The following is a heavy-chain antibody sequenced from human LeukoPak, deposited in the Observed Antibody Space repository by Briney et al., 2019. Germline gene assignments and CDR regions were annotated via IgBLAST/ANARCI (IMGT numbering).Heavy chain of an antibody. CDR3: ARGNYDSSGYLDY. CDR1: GFTFRNYG. Sequence: GGSLRLSCAASGFTFRNYGMHWVRQAPGKGLEWVAVIWYDGSNKYYADSVKGRFTISRDNSKDTLYLQMNSLRDEDTAVYYCARGNYDSSGYLDYWGQGTLVTVSS. D-gene: IGHD3-22*01. CDR2: IWYDGSNK. J-gene: IGHJ4*02. V-gene: IGHV3-33*08.